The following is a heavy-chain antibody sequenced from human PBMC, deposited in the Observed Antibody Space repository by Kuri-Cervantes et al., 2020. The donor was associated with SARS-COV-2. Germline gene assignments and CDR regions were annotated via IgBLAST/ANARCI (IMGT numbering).Heavy chain of an antibody. CDR3: IPVDCSAGTCSRRSFDY. V-gene: IGHV4-39*01. CDR2: IYYSGST. D-gene: IGHD2-15*01. J-gene: IGHJ4*02. Sequence: GTLRPSCTVSGGSISSSSYYWGWIRPTPGKGLEWIGSIYYSGSTYSNPSLNSRVTRSVDTSKNHSSLKLSSVTAADTAVYYCIPVDCSAGTCSRRSFDYWGRGNLVNVSS. CDR1: GGSISSSSYY.